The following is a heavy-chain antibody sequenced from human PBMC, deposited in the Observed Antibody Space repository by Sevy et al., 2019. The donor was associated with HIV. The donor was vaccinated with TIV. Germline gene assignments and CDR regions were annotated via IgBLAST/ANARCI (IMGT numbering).Heavy chain of an antibody. V-gene: IGHV3-30*02. CDR3: VKEGGGEGGDH. CDR1: GFSFSSYG. J-gene: IGHJ4*02. Sequence: GGSLRLSCAASGFSFSSYGMHWVRQAPGKGLEWMSYIQYDGSNKDYADSVKGRFTISTDNSKNTLYLQMNSLRVEDTAVFYCVKEGGGEGGDHWGQGTLVTVSS. D-gene: IGHD2-21*01. CDR2: IQYDGSNK.